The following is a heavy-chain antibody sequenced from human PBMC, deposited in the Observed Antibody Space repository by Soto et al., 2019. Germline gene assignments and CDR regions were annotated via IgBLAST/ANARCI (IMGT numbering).Heavy chain of an antibody. D-gene: IGHD4-17*01. J-gene: IGHJ4*02. CDR3: ARRGSTVTNDNLFDY. Sequence: SETLSLTCAVSGGSISSSNWWSWVRQPPGKGLEWIGEIYHSGSANYNPSLKSRVTISVDKSKNQFSLKLSFVTAADTAVYYCARRGSTVTNDNLFDYWGQGTLVTVSS. CDR2: IYHSGSA. CDR1: GGSISSSNW. V-gene: IGHV4-4*02.